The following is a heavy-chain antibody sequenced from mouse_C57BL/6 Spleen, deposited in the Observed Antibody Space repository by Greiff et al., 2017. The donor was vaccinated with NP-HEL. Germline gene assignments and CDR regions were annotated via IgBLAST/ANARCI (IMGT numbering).Heavy chain of an antibody. CDR1: GFTFSDYG. Sequence: EVNVVESGGGLVKPGGSLKLSCAASGFTFSDYGMHWVRQAPEKGLEWVAYISSGSSTIYYADTVKGRFTISRDNAKNTLFLQMTSLRSEDTAMYYCASFNYYGSSAYFDVWGTGTTVTVSS. J-gene: IGHJ1*03. D-gene: IGHD1-1*01. V-gene: IGHV5-17*01. CDR2: ISSGSSTI. CDR3: ASFNYYGSSAYFDV.